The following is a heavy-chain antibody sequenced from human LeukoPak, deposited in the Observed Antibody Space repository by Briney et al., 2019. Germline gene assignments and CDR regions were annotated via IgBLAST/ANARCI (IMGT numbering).Heavy chain of an antibody. Sequence: PGGSLRLSCAASGFTFNSYSMNWVRQAPGKGLEWVSSISSSPSYNYYADSVKGRFSISRDNAKNSLYLQMNSLRAEDTAIYYCARWCGSGWYDYWGQGTLVTVSS. J-gene: IGHJ4*02. CDR1: GFTFNSYS. D-gene: IGHD6-19*01. CDR3: ARWCGSGWYDY. V-gene: IGHV3-21*01. CDR2: ISSSPSYN.